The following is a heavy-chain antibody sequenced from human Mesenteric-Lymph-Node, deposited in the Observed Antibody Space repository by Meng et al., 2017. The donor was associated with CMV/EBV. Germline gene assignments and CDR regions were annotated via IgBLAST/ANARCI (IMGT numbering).Heavy chain of an antibody. J-gene: IGHJ4*02. V-gene: IGHV3-30*02. Sequence: GESLKISCAASGFTFSSYGMHWVRQAPGKGLEWVAFIRYDGSNKYYADSVKGRFTIPRDNSRNTLYLQMNGLRAEDTAVYYCAKDPYCSIGSCYSDYWGQGILVTVSS. CDR1: GFTFSSYG. CDR2: IRYDGSNK. D-gene: IGHD2-15*01. CDR3: AKDPYCSIGSCYSDY.